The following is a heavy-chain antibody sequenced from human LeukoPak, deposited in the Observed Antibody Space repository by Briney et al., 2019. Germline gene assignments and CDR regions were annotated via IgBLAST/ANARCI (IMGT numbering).Heavy chain of an antibody. Sequence: GGSLRLSCAASGFTFSSYGMHWVRQAPGKGLEWVAFIRHDGSNKYYADSVKGRFTISRDNSKNTLYLQMSSLRAEDTAVYYCARRAGAYTHPYDYWGQGTLVTVSS. CDR3: ARRAGAYTHPYDY. V-gene: IGHV3-30*02. CDR1: GFTFSSYG. J-gene: IGHJ4*02. CDR2: IRHDGSNK. D-gene: IGHD3-16*01.